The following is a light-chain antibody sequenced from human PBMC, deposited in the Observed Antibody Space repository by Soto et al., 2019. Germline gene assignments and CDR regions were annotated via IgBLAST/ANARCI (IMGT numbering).Light chain of an antibody. J-gene: IGLJ2*01. CDR1: SSDVGGYNY. V-gene: IGLV2-14*01. CDR2: DVD. Sequence: QSALTQPASVSGSPGQSITISCTGTSSDVGGYNYVSWYQQHPGKAPKLIIYDVDNRPSGVSNRFSGSKSGNTASLTISGHQAEDEADYYCSSYMSSSTLGVFGGGTKLTVL. CDR3: SSYMSSSTLGV.